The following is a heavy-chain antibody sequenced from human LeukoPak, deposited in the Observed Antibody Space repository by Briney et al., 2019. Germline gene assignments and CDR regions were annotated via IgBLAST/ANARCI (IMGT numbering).Heavy chain of an antibody. CDR2: IYSGDSHT. CDR1: GYSFTYW. J-gene: IGHJ4*02. D-gene: IGHD4-17*01. CDR3: ASARHGDYVWDY. Sequence: ESLKISRKGSGYSFTYWIGWVRQMPGKGLEWMGIIYSGDSHTKYSPSFQGRVTISADKSISTAYLQWSSLEASDTAMYYCASARHGDYVWDYWGQGTLVTVSS. V-gene: IGHV5-51*01.